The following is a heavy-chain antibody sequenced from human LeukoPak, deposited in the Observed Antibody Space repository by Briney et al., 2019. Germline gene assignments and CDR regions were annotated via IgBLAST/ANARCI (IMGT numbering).Heavy chain of an antibody. D-gene: IGHD2-2*01. Sequence: SETLSLTCAVYGGSFSGYYWSWIRQPPGKGLAWIGEINHSGSTNYNPSLKSRVTISVDTSKNQFSLKLSSVTAADTAVYYCASGGGCSSTSCHPAYYYGMDVWGKGTTVTVSS. CDR2: INHSGST. CDR3: ASGGGCSSTSCHPAYYYGMDV. J-gene: IGHJ6*04. V-gene: IGHV4-34*01. CDR1: GGSFSGYY.